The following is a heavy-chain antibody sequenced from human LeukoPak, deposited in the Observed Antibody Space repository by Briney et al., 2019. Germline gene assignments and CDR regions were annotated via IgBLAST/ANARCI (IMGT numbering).Heavy chain of an antibody. D-gene: IGHD4-17*01. CDR1: GFTFSSYG. CDR2: IRYDGSNK. V-gene: IGHV3-30*02. Sequence: PGGSLRLSCAASGFTFSSYGMHWVRQAPGRGLQGVAFIRYDGSNKYYADSVKGRFTISRDNSKNTLYLQMNSLRAEDTAVYYCAKDNYDYGDYDGGDYWGQGTLVTVSS. CDR3: AKDNYDYGDYDGGDY. J-gene: IGHJ4*02.